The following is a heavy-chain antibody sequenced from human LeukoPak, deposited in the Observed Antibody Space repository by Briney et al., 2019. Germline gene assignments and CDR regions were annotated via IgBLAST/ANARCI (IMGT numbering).Heavy chain of an antibody. CDR1: GYTFTSYD. Sequence: SVKVSCKASGYTFTSYDINWVRQAPGQGLEWMGGIIPIFGTANYAQKFQGRVTITADESTSTAYMELSSLRSEDTAVYYCARETYSSSSSFDYWGQGTLVTVSS. CDR3: ARETYSSSSSFDY. CDR2: IIPIFGTA. D-gene: IGHD6-6*01. J-gene: IGHJ4*02. V-gene: IGHV1-69*13.